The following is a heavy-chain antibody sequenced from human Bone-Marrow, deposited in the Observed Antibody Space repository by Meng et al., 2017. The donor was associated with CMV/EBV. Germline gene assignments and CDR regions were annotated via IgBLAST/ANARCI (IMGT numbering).Heavy chain of an antibody. D-gene: IGHD3-22*01. CDR3: ARVYYYDSSGLYY. Sequence: ASVKVSCKASGYTFIDYYMHWVRQAPGQGLEWMGWINPNSGGTDYAQKFQGRVTMTRDTSISTAYMELSRLRSDDTAVYYCARVYYYDSSGLYYWGQGTLVTVSS. V-gene: IGHV1-2*02. CDR2: INPNSGGT. CDR1: GYTFIDYY. J-gene: IGHJ4*02.